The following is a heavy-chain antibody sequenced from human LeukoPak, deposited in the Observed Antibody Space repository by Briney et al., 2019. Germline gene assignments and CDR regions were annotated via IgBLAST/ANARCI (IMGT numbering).Heavy chain of an antibody. Sequence: GGSLRLPCAASGFTFSSYWMHWVRQAPGKGLVWVSRVNSDGTGTTYADSVEGRFTISRDNAKNTVYLQMNSLRAEDTAIYYCIRTLIVATSPYMDVWGKGTTVTVSS. J-gene: IGHJ6*03. CDR3: IRTLIVATSPYMDV. CDR2: VNSDGTGT. V-gene: IGHV3-74*01. CDR1: GFTFSSYW. D-gene: IGHD5-12*01.